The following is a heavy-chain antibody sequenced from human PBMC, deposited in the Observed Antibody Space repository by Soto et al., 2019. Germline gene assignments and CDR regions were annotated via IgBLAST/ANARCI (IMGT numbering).Heavy chain of an antibody. V-gene: IGHV4-34*01. CDR3: ASYGRGTYYYGYYFHH. Sequence: PSETLSLTCAVYGGFFIDYYWTWIRQPPWKGLEWIGEIHHSGSTNYNPSLKSRVTISLDTSKNQFSLKLSSVTAADAAVYYCASYGRGTYYYGYYFHHWGQGTPVTVSS. J-gene: IGHJ4*02. CDR2: IHHSGST. D-gene: IGHD3-10*01. CDR1: GGFFIDYY.